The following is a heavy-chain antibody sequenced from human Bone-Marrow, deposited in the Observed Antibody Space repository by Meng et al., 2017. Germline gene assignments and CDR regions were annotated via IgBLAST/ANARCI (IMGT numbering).Heavy chain of an antibody. CDR2: INAGNGNT. CDR3: ARDYCSSTSCYLGDWFDP. J-gene: IGHJ5*02. V-gene: IGHV1-3*01. D-gene: IGHD2-2*01. Sequence: ASVKVSCKASGYTFTSYAMHWVRQAPGQRLEWMGWINAGNGNTKYSQKFQGRVTMTRDTSISTAYMELSRLRSDDTAVYYCARDYCSSTSCYLGDWFDPWGQGTLVTVSS. CDR1: GYTFTSYA.